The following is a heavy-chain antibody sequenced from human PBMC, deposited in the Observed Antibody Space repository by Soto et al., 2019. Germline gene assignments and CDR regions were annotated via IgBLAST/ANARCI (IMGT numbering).Heavy chain of an antibody. CDR3: ARERGADYGDYYWYFDL. J-gene: IGHJ2*01. CDR2: IYSGGST. CDR1: GFTVSSNY. Sequence: EVQLVESGGGLVQPGGSLRLSCAASGFTVSSNYMSWVRQAPGKGLEWVSVIYSGGSTYYADSVKGRFTISRDNSKNTXDRQMNSLRAEDTAVYYCARERGADYGDYYWYFDLWGRGTLVTVSS. D-gene: IGHD4-17*01. V-gene: IGHV3-66*01.